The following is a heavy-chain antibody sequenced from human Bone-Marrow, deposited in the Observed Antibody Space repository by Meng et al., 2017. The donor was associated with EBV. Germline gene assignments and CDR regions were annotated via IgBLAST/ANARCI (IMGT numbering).Heavy chain of an antibody. CDR2: ISGSGGST. Sequence: RVGGFGGGLVQPGGSLRLSCAASGFTFSSYAMSWVRQAPGKGLEWVSAISGSGGSTYYADSVKGRFTISRDNSKNTLYLQMNSLRAEDTAVYYCAKELYGDYVVDYWGQGTLVTVSS. V-gene: IGHV3-23*04. J-gene: IGHJ4*02. D-gene: IGHD4-17*01. CDR3: AKELYGDYVVDY. CDR1: GFTFSSYA.